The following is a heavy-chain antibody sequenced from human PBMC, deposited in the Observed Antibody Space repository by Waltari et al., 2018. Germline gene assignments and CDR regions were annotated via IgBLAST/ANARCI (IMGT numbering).Heavy chain of an antibody. V-gene: IGHV3-21*05. CDR3: VSGGWGFYFDY. D-gene: IGHD7-27*01. Sequence: EVQLVESGGGLVKPGGSLRLSCAAPGFSLSSYSMNWVRQAPGKGLEWIAHISSRTTDSTYAASVKGRLTITRDNAKNSLYLQMNSLRVEDTAVYYCVSGGWGFYFDYWGQGTVVTVSS. CDR2: ISSRTTDS. CDR1: GFSLSSYS. J-gene: IGHJ4*02.